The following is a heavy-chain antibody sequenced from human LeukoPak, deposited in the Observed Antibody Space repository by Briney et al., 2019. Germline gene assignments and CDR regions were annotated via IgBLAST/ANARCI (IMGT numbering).Heavy chain of an antibody. V-gene: IGHV1-69*13. CDR2: IIPIFGTA. J-gene: IGHJ6*02. Sequence: SVKVSCKASGGTFISYAISWVRQAPGQGLEWMGGIIPIFGTANYAQKYQGRVTITADESTSTAYMELSSLRSEDTAVYYCARGGRSGSPGLYYYYGMDVWGQGTTVTVSS. CDR1: GGTFISYA. D-gene: IGHD3-16*01. CDR3: ARGGRSGSPGLYYYYGMDV.